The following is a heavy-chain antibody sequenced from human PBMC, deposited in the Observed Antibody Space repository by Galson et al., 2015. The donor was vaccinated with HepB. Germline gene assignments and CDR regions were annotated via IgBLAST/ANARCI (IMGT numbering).Heavy chain of an antibody. CDR1: GDSVSSNSAA. J-gene: IGHJ3*02. V-gene: IGHV6-1*01. CDR3: ARDRTLSDLYAFDI. CDR2: TYYRSKWYN. Sequence: CAISGDSVSSNSAAWNWIRQSPSRGLEWLGRTYYRSKWYNDYAVSVKSRISINPDTSKNQFSLQLNSVTPEDTAVYYCARDRTLSDLYAFDIWGQGTMVTVSS. D-gene: IGHD2-21*02.